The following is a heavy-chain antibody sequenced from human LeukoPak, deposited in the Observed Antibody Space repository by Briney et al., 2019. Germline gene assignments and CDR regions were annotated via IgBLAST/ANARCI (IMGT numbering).Heavy chain of an antibody. CDR1: GYTFTSYY. D-gene: IGHD3-22*01. CDR3: ARAYYDSSGYYPL. CDR2: INPSDGST. V-gene: IGHV1-46*01. J-gene: IGHJ4*02. Sequence: ASVKVSCKASGYTFTSYYMHWVRQAPGQGLEWMGIINPSDGSTTYAQKFQGRVTMTRDMSTSTVYMDLISLRSDDTAVYYCARAYYDSSGYYPLWGQGTLVTVSS.